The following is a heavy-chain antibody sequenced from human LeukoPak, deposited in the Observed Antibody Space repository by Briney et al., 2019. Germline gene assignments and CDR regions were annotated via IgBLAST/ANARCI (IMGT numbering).Heavy chain of an antibody. J-gene: IGHJ4*02. Sequence: ASVKVSCKASGYTFTSYGISWVRQAPGQGLEWMGWISAYNGNTNYAQKPQGRVTMTTDTSTSTAYMELRSLRSDDTAVYYCARDQSAYYDFWSGYLGTDYWGQGTLVTVSS. V-gene: IGHV1-18*01. CDR3: ARDQSAYYDFWSGYLGTDY. D-gene: IGHD3-3*01. CDR2: ISAYNGNT. CDR1: GYTFTSYG.